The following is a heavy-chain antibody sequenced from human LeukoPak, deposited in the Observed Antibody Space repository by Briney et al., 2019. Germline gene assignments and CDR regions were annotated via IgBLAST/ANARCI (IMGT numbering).Heavy chain of an antibody. CDR3: AKGAVTQAFDY. CDR1: GFTFSNYA. J-gene: IGHJ4*02. V-gene: IGHV3-23*01. CDR2: ISGRGDFT. Sequence: PGGPLRLSCAASGFTFSNYAMSWVRQAPGKGLEWVSAISGRGDFTYYSDSMKGRFTISRDNSKNTLYLQMNSLRAEDTALFYCAKGAVTQAFDYWGQGTLVTVSS. D-gene: IGHD4-17*01.